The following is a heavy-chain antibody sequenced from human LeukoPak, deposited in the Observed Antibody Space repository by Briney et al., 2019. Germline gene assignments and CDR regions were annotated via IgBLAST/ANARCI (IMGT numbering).Heavy chain of an antibody. V-gene: IGHV4-59*12. J-gene: IGHJ2*01. CDR2: IYYSGST. CDR1: GGSISSYY. Sequence: SETLSLTCTVSGGSISSYYWSWIRQPPGKGLEGIGYIYYSGSTNYNPSLKSRVTISLDTSKNQFSLKLSSVTAADTAVYYCARLTMFRGVIYGTDWHSDLWGRGTLVTVSS. D-gene: IGHD3-10*01. CDR3: ARLTMFRGVIYGTDWHSDL.